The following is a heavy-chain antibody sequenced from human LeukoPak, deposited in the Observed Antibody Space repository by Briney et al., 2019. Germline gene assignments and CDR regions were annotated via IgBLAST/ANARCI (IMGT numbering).Heavy chain of an antibody. CDR3: ARELISSSSVLLPDY. CDR1: GFTFSSYT. D-gene: IGHD6-6*01. CDR2: ISSGNNYM. V-gene: IGHV3-21*01. Sequence: GGSLRLSCAASGFTFSSYTMNWVRQAPGKGLEWVSSISSGNNYMYYAASVKGRFTISRDNAKNSLYLQMNSLRAEDTAVYYCARELISSSSVLLPDYWGQGTLVTVSS. J-gene: IGHJ4*02.